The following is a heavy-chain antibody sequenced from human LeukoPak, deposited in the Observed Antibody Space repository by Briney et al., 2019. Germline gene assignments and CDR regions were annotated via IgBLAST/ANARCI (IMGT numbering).Heavy chain of an antibody. Sequence: PGGSLRLSCAASGFTFSSYSMNWVRQAPGKGLEWVSYISSSSGTIYYADSVKGRFTISRDNAKNSLYLQMNSLRDEDTAVYYCARELFGGSYYFDYWGQGTLVTVSS. CDR2: ISSSSGTI. D-gene: IGHD1-26*01. J-gene: IGHJ4*02. V-gene: IGHV3-48*02. CDR1: GFTFSSYS. CDR3: ARELFGGSYYFDY.